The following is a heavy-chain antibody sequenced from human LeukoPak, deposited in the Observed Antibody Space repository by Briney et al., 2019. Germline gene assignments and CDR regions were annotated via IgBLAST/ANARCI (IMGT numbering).Heavy chain of an antibody. CDR2: ISYDGSNK. D-gene: IGHD4-11*01. J-gene: IGHJ4*02. Sequence: PGRSLRLSCAASGFTFSSYAMHWVRQAPGKGLEWVAVISYDGSNKYYADSVKGRFTISRDNSKNTLYLQMNSLRAEDTAVYYCARTLAVTHYYFDYWGQGTLVTVSS. CDR3: ARTLAVTHYYFDY. CDR1: GFTFSSYA. V-gene: IGHV3-30-3*01.